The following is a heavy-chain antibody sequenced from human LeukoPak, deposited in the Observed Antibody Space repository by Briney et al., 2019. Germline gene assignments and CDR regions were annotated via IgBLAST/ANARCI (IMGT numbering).Heavy chain of an antibody. V-gene: IGHV3-74*01. CDR1: GLTFSSHW. J-gene: IGHJ4*02. D-gene: IGHD3-22*01. Sequence: GGSLRLSCAASGLTFSSHWMHWVRQAPGKGLVWVSRITNDGSSTYYADSVKGRFTISRDNSKNTLYLQMNGLRAEDTAVYYCATYRRGYHDSSESYYFDYWGQGTLVTVSS. CDR2: ITNDGSST. CDR3: ATYRRGYHDSSESYYFDY.